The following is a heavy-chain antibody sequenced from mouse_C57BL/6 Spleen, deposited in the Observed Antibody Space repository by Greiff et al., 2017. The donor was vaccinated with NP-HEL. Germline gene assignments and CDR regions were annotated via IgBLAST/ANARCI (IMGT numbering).Heavy chain of an antibody. V-gene: IGHV1-64*01. CDR2: IHPNSGST. CDR3: ARLGFNWDVNY. Sequence: VQLQQSGAELVKPGASVKLSCKASGYTFTSYWMHWVKQRPGQGLEWIGMIHPNSGSTNYNEKFKSKATLTVDKSSSTAYMQLSSLTSEDSAVDYCARLGFNWDVNYWGQGTTLTVST. J-gene: IGHJ2*01. D-gene: IGHD4-1*02. CDR1: GYTFTSYW.